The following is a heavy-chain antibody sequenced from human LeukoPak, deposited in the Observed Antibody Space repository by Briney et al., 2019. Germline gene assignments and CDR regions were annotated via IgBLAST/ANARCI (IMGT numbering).Heavy chain of an antibody. CDR2: IYYSGST. CDR1: GGSISSSSYY. CDR3: ASGWYCSSTSCSDTSFDY. V-gene: IGHV4-39*07. D-gene: IGHD2-2*01. J-gene: IGHJ4*02. Sequence: PSETLSLTCTVSGGSISSSSYYWGWIRQPPGKGLEWIGSIYYSGSTYYNPSLKSRVTISVDTSKNQFSLKLSSVTAADTAVYYCASGWYCSSTSCSDTSFDYWGQGTLVTVSS.